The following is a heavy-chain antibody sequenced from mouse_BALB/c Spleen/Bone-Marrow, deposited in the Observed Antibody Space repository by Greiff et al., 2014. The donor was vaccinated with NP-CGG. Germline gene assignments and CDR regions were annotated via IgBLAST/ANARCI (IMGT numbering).Heavy chain of an antibody. D-gene: IGHD3-1*01. CDR2: IYPGSGST. J-gene: IGHJ3*01. Sequence: VHLVESGAELVKPGTSVKLSCKASGYNFTSYWINWVKLRPGQGLEWIGDIYPGSGSTNYNEKFKSKATLTVDTSSSTAYMQLSSLASEDSALYYCARFSQLGLLAYWGQGTLVTFSA. CDR1: GYNFTSYW. V-gene: IGHV1-55*01. CDR3: ARFSQLGLLAY.